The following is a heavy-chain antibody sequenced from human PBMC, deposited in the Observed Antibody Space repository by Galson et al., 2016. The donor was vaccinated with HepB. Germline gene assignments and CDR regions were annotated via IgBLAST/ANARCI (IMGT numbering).Heavy chain of an antibody. CDR1: GFTFTSYT. Sequence: SLRLSCAASGFTFTSYTMNWVRQAPGKGLEWVSSISSSTIYIYYADSVKGRFTISRDNAKNSLYLQMNSLRDEDTAVYYCATARRSIFGAVTEYFQHWGQGTLVTVSS. V-gene: IGHV3-21*01. CDR3: ATARRSIFGAVTEYFQH. D-gene: IGHD3-3*01. CDR2: ISSSTIYI. J-gene: IGHJ1*01.